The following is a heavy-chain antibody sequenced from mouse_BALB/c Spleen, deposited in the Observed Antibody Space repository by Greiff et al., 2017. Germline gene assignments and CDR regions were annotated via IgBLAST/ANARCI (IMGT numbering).Heavy chain of an antibody. CDR3: ARSYYRYDGYFDY. CDR2: INPGSGGT. D-gene: IGHD2-14*01. CDR1: GYAFTNYL. Sequence: QVQLQQSGAELVRPGTSVKVSCKASGYAFTNYLIEWVKQRPGQGLEWIGVINPGSGGTNYNEKFKGKATLTADKSSSTAYMQLSSLTSDDSAVYFCARSYYRYDGYFDYWGQGTTLTVSS. V-gene: IGHV1-54*01. J-gene: IGHJ2*01.